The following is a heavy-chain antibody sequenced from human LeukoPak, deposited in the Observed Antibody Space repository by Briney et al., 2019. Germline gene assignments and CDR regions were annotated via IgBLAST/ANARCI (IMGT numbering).Heavy chain of an antibody. D-gene: IGHD1-26*01. CDR2: INQDGSEK. V-gene: IGHV3-7*01. Sequence: GGSLRLSCAASGFTFRSYFMSWVRQAPGKGLEWVATINQDGSEKYSVDSVKGRFTISRDNAKNLLSLEMNSLRAEDTAVYYCARVNSGIMGGNYYYYHIDVWGKGTTVTVSS. CDR3: ARVNSGIMGGNYYYYHIDV. CDR1: GFTFRSYF. J-gene: IGHJ6*03.